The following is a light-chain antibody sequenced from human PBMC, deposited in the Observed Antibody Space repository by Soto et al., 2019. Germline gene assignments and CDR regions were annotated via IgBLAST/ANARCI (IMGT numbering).Light chain of an antibody. V-gene: IGKV1-39*01. Sequence: DIQMTQSTSSLSASVGDRVTITCRASQIISSYFNWYQQKPGQAPKLLIYATSTLQSGVPSRFSGSGSGTGFTLTISSLQPEDFATYYCQQTYSTPWTFGQGTKVEIK. J-gene: IGKJ1*01. CDR1: QIISSY. CDR3: QQTYSTPWT. CDR2: ATS.